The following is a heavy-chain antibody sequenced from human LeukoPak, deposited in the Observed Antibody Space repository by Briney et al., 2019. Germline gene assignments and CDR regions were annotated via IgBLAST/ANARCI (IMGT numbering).Heavy chain of an antibody. CDR2: IYYSGST. J-gene: IGHJ4*02. CDR3: ALARINHASGSHSYYFDY. Sequence: SETLSLTCTVSGGSISSYYWSWIRQPPGKGLEWIGYIYYSGSTNYTPSLKSRVTISVDTSKNQFSLKLASVTAADTAVYYCALARINHASGSHSYYFDYWGQGTLVTVSS. D-gene: IGHD3-10*01. CDR1: GGSISSYY. V-gene: IGHV4-59*08.